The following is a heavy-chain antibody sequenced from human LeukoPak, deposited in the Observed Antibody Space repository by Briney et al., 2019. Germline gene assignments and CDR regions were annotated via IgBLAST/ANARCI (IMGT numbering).Heavy chain of an antibody. CDR1: GFTFSSYW. J-gene: IGHJ4*02. CDR3: AKGYSYGNY. Sequence: GGSLRLSCAASGFTFSSYWMSWVRQAPGKGLEWVAVISYDGSNKYYADSVKGRFTISRDNSKNTLYLQMNSLRAEDTAVYYCAKGYSYGNYWGQGTLVTVSS. V-gene: IGHV3-30*18. D-gene: IGHD5-18*01. CDR2: ISYDGSNK.